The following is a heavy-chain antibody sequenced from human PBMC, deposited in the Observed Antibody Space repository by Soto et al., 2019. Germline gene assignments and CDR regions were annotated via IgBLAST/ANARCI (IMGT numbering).Heavy chain of an antibody. Sequence: GGCLRLASEGPGFTFSDYYISWIRKAPGKGLEWISYSSNSGTFPRYADSVKGRFSISRDNTKNLLYLQMNSLRAEDTAVYYCARSGDNYNRLDYWGQGTPVTVSS. CDR3: ARSGDNYNRLDY. CDR2: SSNSGTFP. V-gene: IGHV3-11*06. D-gene: IGHD1-1*01. CDR1: GFTFSDYY. J-gene: IGHJ4*02.